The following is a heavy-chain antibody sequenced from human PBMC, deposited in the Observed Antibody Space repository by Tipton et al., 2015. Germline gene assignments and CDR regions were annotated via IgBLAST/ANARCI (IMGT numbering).Heavy chain of an antibody. CDR1: GFTFSDYY. J-gene: IGHJ4*02. CDR3: ARGRSSSGWYNSEQQTPTPLDF. D-gene: IGHD6-19*01. CDR2: ISSSKIYT. V-gene: IGHV3-11*06. Sequence: GSLRLSCAASGFTFSDYYMSWIRQAPGKGLEWLSYISSSKIYTNYADSVKGRFTISRDNPKNSLFLQMNDLRAEDTAVYYCARGRSSSGWYNSEQQTPTPLDFWGQGTLVTVSS.